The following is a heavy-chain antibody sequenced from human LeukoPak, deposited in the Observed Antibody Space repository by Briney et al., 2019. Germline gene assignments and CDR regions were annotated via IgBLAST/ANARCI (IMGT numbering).Heavy chain of an antibody. CDR2: IYYSGST. V-gene: IGHV4-59*12. Sequence: PSETLSLTCTVSGDSISGYYWTWIRQPPGKGLEWIGYIYYSGSTNYNPSLKSRLTISVDTSKNQFSLKLSSVTAADTAVYYCARSIWFGARSPFDYWGQGTLVTVSS. CDR1: GDSISGYY. D-gene: IGHD3-10*01. CDR3: ARSIWFGARSPFDY. J-gene: IGHJ4*02.